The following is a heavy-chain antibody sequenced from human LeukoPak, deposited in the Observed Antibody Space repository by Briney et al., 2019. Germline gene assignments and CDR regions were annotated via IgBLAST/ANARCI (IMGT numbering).Heavy chain of an antibody. V-gene: IGHV4-30-4*01. CDR2: IYYSGST. Sequence: SETLSPTCTVSGGSISSGDYYWSWIRQPPGTGLEWIGYIYYSGSTYYNPSLKSRVTISVDTSKNQFSLKLSSVTAADTAVYYCARAPSEDTYYFDYWGQGTLVTVSS. CDR1: GGSISSGDYY. CDR3: ARAPSEDTYYFDY. J-gene: IGHJ4*02.